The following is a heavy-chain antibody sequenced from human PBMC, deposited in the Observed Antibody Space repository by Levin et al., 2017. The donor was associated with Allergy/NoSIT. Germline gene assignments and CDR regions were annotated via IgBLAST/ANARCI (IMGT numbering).Heavy chain of an antibody. J-gene: IGHJ5*02. CDR2: INHSGNT. V-gene: IGHV4-34*01. Sequence: SETLSLTCAVYAGSFSGYYWSWIRQPPGKGLEWIGDINHSGNTNYNPSLKRRVTISVDTSRNQFSLKLSSVTAADTAVYFCARGQDDYVWGSYQNWFDPWGQGTLVTVSS. CDR1: AGSFSGYY. D-gene: IGHD3-16*01. CDR3: ARGQDDYVWGSYQNWFDP.